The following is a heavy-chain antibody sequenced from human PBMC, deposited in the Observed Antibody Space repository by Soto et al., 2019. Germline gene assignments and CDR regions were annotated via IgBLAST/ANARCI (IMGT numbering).Heavy chain of an antibody. CDR2: IYYSGSS. J-gene: IGHJ3*02. Sequence: ETLLLTCTVSVASISSYSWSCIRQPPGKGLEWIGSIYYSGSSYYNPSRKSRFTISVDTSKKQFSLKVSSVTAADTAVYYCARASDYHDSSGYYYPVALDIWGQGTMVTV. CDR1: VASISSYS. CDR3: ARASDYHDSSGYYYPVALDI. V-gene: IGHV4-59*08. D-gene: IGHD3-22*01.